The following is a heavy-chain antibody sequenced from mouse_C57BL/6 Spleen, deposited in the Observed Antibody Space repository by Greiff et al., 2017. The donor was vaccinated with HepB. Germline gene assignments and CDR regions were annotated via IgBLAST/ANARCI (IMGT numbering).Heavy chain of an antibody. CDR2: INPYNGGT. V-gene: IGHV1-19*01. CDR3: ARDYDYDAMDY. D-gene: IGHD1-1*02. J-gene: IGHJ4*01. CDR1: GYTFTDYY. Sequence: EVQRVESGPVLVKPGASVKMSCKASGYTFTDYYMNWVKQSHGKSLEWIGVINPYNGGTSYNQKFKGKATLTVDKSSSTAYMELNSLTSEDSAVYYCARDYDYDAMDYWGQGTSVTVSS.